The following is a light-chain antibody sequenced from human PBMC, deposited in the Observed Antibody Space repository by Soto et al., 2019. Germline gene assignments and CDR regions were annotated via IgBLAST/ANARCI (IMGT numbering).Light chain of an antibody. CDR1: SGHSSYD. J-gene: IGLJ2*01. V-gene: IGLV4-69*01. Sequence: QLVLTQSPSASASLGASVKLTCTLSSGHSSYDIAWHQQQPEKGPRYLMNLNSDGSHTKGDGIPDRFSGSSSGAERYLTISSLQSEDEADYYCQTWVSGTHVFGGGTKLTVL. CDR2: LNSDGSH. CDR3: QTWVSGTHV.